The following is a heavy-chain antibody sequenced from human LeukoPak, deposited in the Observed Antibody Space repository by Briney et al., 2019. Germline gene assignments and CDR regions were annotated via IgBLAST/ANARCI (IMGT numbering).Heavy chain of an antibody. CDR3: AATAGIRFLEWLLDY. D-gene: IGHD3-3*01. V-gene: IGHV1-69*04. CDR2: IIPILGIA. Sequence: SVKVSCKASGGTFSSYAISWVRQAPGQGLEWMGRIIPILGIANYAQKFQGRVTITADKSTSTAYMELSSLRSEDTAVYYCAATAGIRFLEWLLDYWGQGTLVTVSS. CDR1: GGTFSSYA. J-gene: IGHJ4*02.